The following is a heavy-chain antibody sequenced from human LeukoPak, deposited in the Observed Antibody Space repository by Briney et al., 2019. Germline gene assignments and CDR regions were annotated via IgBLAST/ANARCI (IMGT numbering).Heavy chain of an antibody. D-gene: IGHD3-22*01. V-gene: IGHV3-30*03. Sequence: GRSLRLSCAASGFTFSSYGMHWVRQAPGKGLEWVAVISYDGSNKYYADSVKGRFTISRDNSKNTLYLQMNSLRAEDTAVYYCARDSDRAVDYWGQGTLVTVSS. CDR3: ARDSDRAVDY. CDR2: ISYDGSNK. J-gene: IGHJ4*02. CDR1: GFTFSSYG.